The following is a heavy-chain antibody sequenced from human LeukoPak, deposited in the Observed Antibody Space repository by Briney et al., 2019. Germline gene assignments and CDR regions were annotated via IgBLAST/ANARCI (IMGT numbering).Heavy chain of an antibody. CDR1: GFTFSSYG. V-gene: IGHV3-33*01. J-gene: IGHJ6*02. CDR3: ARVPSSWYGDYYYGMDV. Sequence: GRSLRLSYAASGFTFSSYGMHWVRQAPGKGLEWVAVIWYDGSNKYYADSVKGRFTISRDNSKNSLYLQMNSLRAEDTAVYYCARVPSSWYGDYYYGMDVWGQGTTVTVSS. D-gene: IGHD6-13*01. CDR2: IWYDGSNK.